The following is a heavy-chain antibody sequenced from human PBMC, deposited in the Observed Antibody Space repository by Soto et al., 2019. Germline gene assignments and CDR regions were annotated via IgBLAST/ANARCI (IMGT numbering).Heavy chain of an antibody. Sequence: EVQLVESGGGLVKPGGSLRLSCAASGFSFSNYGMNWVRQAPGKGLEWVSSISSSSTYISYADSVKGRFTISRDNAKNSVYPQMHSLSAEDTAVYSCASSDCTSTTSYLVWFDPWGQGTLVTVSS. CDR1: GFSFSNYG. V-gene: IGHV3-21*01. J-gene: IGHJ5*02. D-gene: IGHD2-2*01. CDR3: ASSDCTSTTSYLVWFDP. CDR2: ISSSSTYI.